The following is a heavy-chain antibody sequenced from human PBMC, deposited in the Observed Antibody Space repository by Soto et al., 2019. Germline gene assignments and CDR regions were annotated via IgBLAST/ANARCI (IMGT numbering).Heavy chain of an antibody. Sequence: GGSLRLSCAASGFTFSSYWMSWVRQAPGKGLEWVANIKQDGSEKYYVDSVKGRFTISRDNAKNSLYLQMNSLRAEDTAVYYCARSPQPVSPTDPGSWYYYYYMDVWGKGTTVTVSS. J-gene: IGHJ6*03. CDR2: IKQDGSEK. CDR1: GFTFSSYW. CDR3: ARSPQPVSPTDPGSWYYYYYMDV. D-gene: IGHD6-13*01. V-gene: IGHV3-7*01.